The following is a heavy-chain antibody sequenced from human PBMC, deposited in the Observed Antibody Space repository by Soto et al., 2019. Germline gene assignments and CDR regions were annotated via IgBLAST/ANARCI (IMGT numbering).Heavy chain of an antibody. CDR2: ISYDGSNK. V-gene: IGHV3-30*18. Sequence: QVQLVESGGGVVQPGRSLRLSCAASGFTFSSYGMHWVRQAPGKGLEWVAVISYDGSNKYYADSVKGRFTISRDNAKNELYLQMNSLRAEDTAVYYCAKGVRNVLLWFVELVLADRSFDYWGQGTLVTVSS. D-gene: IGHD3-10*01. J-gene: IGHJ4*02. CDR1: GFTFSSYG. CDR3: AKGVRNVLLWFVELVLADRSFDY.